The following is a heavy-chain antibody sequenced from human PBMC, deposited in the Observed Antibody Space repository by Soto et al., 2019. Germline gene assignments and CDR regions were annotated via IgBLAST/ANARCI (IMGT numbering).Heavy chain of an antibody. Sequence: QLQLQESGPGLVKPSETLSLTCTVSGGSISSSSYYWGWIRQPPGKGLEWIGSIYYSGSTYYNPYLKSRVTISVDTSKNQFSLKLSSVTAADTAVYYCAREDKLLWFGELLWSSGGPFDYWGQGTLVTVSS. V-gene: IGHV4-39*02. D-gene: IGHD3-10*01. CDR3: AREDKLLWFGELLWSSGGPFDY. J-gene: IGHJ4*02. CDR2: IYYSGST. CDR1: GGSISSSSYY.